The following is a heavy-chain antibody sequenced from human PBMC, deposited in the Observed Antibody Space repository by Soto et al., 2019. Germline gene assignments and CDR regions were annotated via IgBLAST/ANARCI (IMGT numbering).Heavy chain of an antibody. CDR1: GYTFTDYY. V-gene: IGHV1-2*02. J-gene: IGHJ3*01. CDR2: NNPNSGGA. CDR3: VRDETTDAFDV. D-gene: IGHD1-1*01. Sequence: QVQLVQSGAEVKKPGASVKVSCKASGYTFTDYYIHWVRQAPGQGLEWMGWNNPNSGGANYAQHFQGRVTMTRDTSISTAYMEFSRLRSDDTAVYFCVRDETTDAFDVWGQGSMVIVSS.